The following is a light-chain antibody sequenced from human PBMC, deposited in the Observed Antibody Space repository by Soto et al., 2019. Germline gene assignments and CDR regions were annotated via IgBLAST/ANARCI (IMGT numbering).Light chain of an antibody. V-gene: IGLV2-14*03. CDR3: SSYTTSNTRQIV. CDR1: SSDVGGYNY. CDR2: DVS. Sequence: QSALTQPASVSGSPGQSITISCTGTSSDVGGYNYVSWYQHHPGKAPKLMIYDVSNRPSGVSNRFSGSKSGNTPSLTISGLQPEDEADYYCSSYTTSNTRQIVLGTGTKVTVL. J-gene: IGLJ1*01.